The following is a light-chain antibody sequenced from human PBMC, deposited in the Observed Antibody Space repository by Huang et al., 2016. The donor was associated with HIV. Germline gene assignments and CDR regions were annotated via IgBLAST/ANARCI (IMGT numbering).Light chain of an antibody. CDR1: QSVGSY. CDR2: DTS. J-gene: IGKJ4*01. CDR3: QQRSSWPLT. V-gene: IGKV3-11*01. Sequence: EVVLTQSPSILSLSLGETGTLSCKASQSVGSYVAWYHQRPGQSPRLLLYDTSNRAAGIPIRFSGSGSGTDFTLTISGLESEDLGVFYCQQRSSWPLTFGGGTKVA.